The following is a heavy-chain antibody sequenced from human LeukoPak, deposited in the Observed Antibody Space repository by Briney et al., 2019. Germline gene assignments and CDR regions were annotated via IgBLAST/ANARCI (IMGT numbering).Heavy chain of an antibody. CDR2: IRYNGNNQ. V-gene: IGHV3-30*02. Sequence: GGSLRLSCAASGFTFNNYDMHWVRQAPGKGLEWVAFIRYNGNNQYYADAVKARFTISRDNSTNTLYLQMNSLKRDDTAVYYCAKDSTFYYIDAWGKGTTVIISS. J-gene: IGHJ6*03. CDR3: AKDSTFYYIDA. CDR1: GFTFNNYD.